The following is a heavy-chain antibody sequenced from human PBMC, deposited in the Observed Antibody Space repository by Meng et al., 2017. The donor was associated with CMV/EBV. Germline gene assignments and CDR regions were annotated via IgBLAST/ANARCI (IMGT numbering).Heavy chain of an antibody. CDR2: IYYSGST. D-gene: IGHD6-13*01. Sequence: GSLRLSCTVSGGSISSYYWSWIRQPPGKGLEWIGYIYYSGSTNYNPSLKGRVTISVDTSKNQFSLRLSSVTAADTAVYYCARGAGYSSSWYPYYYGMDVWGQGTTVTVSS. CDR3: ARGAGYSSSWYPYYYGMDV. CDR1: GGSISSYY. J-gene: IGHJ6*02. V-gene: IGHV4-59*01.